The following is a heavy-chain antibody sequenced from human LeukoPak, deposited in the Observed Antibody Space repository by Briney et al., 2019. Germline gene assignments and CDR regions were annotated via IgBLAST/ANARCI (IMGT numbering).Heavy chain of an antibody. J-gene: IGHJ1*01. V-gene: IGHV3-66*01. Sequence: GGSLRLSCEASGFTVSGNYMNWIRQAPGRGLEWVSVIYSGGNTYYADSVKGRFSISRDNSKNTLYLQMNSLRVEDTAVYYCAGSRLSAEYFQFWGQGTLVAVSS. CDR3: AGSRLSAEYFQF. CDR1: GFTVSGNY. CDR2: IYSGGNT.